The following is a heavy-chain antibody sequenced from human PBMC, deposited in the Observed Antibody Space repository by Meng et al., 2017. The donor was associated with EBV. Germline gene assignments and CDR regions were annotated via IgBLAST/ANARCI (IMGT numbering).Heavy chain of an antibody. CDR1: GYTFTSYA. J-gene: IGHJ5*02. CDR2: INAGNGNT. CDR3: ARRGGVADWFDP. V-gene: IGHV1-3*01. Sequence: QVQFGESGAEVKKPGASVKVSCKASGYTFTSYAMHWVRQAPGQRLEWMGWINAGNGNTKYSQKFQGRVTITRDTSASTAYMELSSLRSEDTAVYYCARRGGVADWFDPWGQGTLVTVSS. D-gene: IGHD2-15*01.